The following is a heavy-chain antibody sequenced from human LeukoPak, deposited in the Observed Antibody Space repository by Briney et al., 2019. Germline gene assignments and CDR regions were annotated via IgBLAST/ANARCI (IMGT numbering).Heavy chain of an antibody. CDR1: GGSISSYY. CDR3: ARVIGDFDWLHSYYFDY. V-gene: IGHV4-59*01. CDR2: IYYSGST. Sequence: SETLSLTCTVSGGSISSYYWSWIRQPPGKGLEWIGYIYYSGSTNYNPSLRSRVTISVDTSKNQFSLKLSSVTDADTAVYYCARVIGDFDWLHSYYFDYWGQGTLVTVSS. J-gene: IGHJ4*02. D-gene: IGHD3-9*01.